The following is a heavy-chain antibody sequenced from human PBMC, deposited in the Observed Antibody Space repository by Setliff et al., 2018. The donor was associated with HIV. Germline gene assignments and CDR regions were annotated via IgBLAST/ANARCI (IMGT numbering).Heavy chain of an antibody. CDR1: GLSLTSDRMG. J-gene: IGHJ6*03. CDR3: ARVQWLSYMDV. V-gene: IGHV2-26*01. Sequence: ESGPTLVNPTQTLTLTCTVSGLSLTSDRMGVSWIRQPPGKALEWLAHIFSNDEKSYSTSLRSRLTISKDTSQSQVALTMTNMDPVDTATYYCARVQWLSYMDVWGKGTTVTVSS. D-gene: IGHD6-19*01. CDR2: IFSNDEK.